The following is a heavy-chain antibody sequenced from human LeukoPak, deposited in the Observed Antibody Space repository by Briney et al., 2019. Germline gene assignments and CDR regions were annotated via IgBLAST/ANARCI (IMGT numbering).Heavy chain of an antibody. V-gene: IGHV3-30*04. Sequence: GRSLRLSCAAPASTFGTYVMHWVRQAPGRGLEWVAGISVDGRSEHYPDSVRGRFTISRDNSKNTLYLQMNSLRAEDTAVYYCARGWHSSGHCDTFDIWGQGTMVTVSS. CDR2: ISVDGRSE. CDR1: ASTFGTYV. D-gene: IGHD3-22*01. CDR3: ARGWHSSGHCDTFDI. J-gene: IGHJ3*02.